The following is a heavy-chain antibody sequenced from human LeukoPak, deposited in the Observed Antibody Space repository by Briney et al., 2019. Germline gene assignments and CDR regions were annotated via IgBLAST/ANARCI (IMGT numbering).Heavy chain of an antibody. CDR3: ARDRVFFDS. CDR1: GGTFSSYA. CDR2: IIPIFGTA. D-gene: IGHD6-13*01. J-gene: IGHJ4*02. Sequence: ASVKVSCKASGGTFSSYAISWVRQAPGQGLEWMGRIIPIFGTANYAQKFQGRVTITTDESTSTAYMELRRLRSDDTAVYYCARDRVFFDSWGRGTLVTVSS. V-gene: IGHV1-69*05.